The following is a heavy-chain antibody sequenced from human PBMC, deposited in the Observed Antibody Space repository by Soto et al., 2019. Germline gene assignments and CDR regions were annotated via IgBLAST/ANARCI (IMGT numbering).Heavy chain of an antibody. D-gene: IGHD6-19*01. Sequence: EVQLVESGGGLVQPGGSLRLSCAASGFTFSSYSMNWVRQAPGKGLEWVSYISSSSSTIYYADSVKGRFTISRDNAKNSLYLQMNSLRDEDTAVYYCERDSSGWRSGRPSYYYGMDVWGQGTTVTVSS. CDR3: ERDSSGWRSGRPSYYYGMDV. V-gene: IGHV3-48*02. CDR2: ISSSSSTI. CDR1: GFTFSSYS. J-gene: IGHJ6*02.